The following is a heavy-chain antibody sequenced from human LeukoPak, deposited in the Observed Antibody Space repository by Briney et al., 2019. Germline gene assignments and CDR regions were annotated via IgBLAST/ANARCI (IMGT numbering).Heavy chain of an antibody. CDR2: IIPIFGTA. CDR1: GGTFSSYA. CDR3: ARDGSVDHIVVVPLGFDP. J-gene: IGHJ5*02. Sequence: SVKVSCKASGGTFSSYAISWVRQAPGQGLEWMGGIIPIFGTANYAQKFQGRVTITADESTSTAYMELSGLRSEDTAVYYCARDGSVDHIVVVPLGFDPWGQGTLVTVSS. V-gene: IGHV1-69*13. D-gene: IGHD2-2*01.